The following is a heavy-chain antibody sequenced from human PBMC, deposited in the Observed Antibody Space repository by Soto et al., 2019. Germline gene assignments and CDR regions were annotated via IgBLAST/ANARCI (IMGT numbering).Heavy chain of an antibody. J-gene: IGHJ6*03. D-gene: IGHD3-10*01. CDR3: AKVASLSYYYGLGSYYNPHYYYYYMDV. V-gene: IGHV3-23*01. CDR2: ISGSGGST. Sequence: GGSLRLSCAASGFTFSSYAMSWVRQAPGKGLEWVSAISGSGGSTYYADSVKGRFTISRDNSKNTLYLQINSLRAEDTAVYYCAKVASLSYYYGLGSYYNPHYYYYYMDVWGKGTSVTVSS. CDR1: GFTFSSYA.